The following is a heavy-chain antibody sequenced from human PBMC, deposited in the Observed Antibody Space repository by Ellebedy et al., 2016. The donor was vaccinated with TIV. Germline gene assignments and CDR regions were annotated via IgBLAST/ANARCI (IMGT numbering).Heavy chain of an antibody. CDR3: AREKRDCSGGSCYTY. CDR1: VYTFTSYY. V-gene: IGHV1-46*01. CDR2: INPSCGST. J-gene: IGHJ4*02. Sequence: AASVKVSCKASVYTFTSYYMHWVRQAPGQGLEWMGIINPSCGSTSYAQKFQGRVTMTRDTSTSTVYMELSSLRSEDTAVYYCAREKRDCSGGSCYTYWGQGTLVTVSS. D-gene: IGHD2-15*01.